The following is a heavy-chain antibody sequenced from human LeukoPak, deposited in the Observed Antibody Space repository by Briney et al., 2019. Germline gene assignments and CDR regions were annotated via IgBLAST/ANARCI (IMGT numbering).Heavy chain of an antibody. Sequence: PGGSLGLSCAASGFTFSSYAMRWVRQAPGKGLEWVSAISGSGGSTYYADSVKGRFTISKDISKNTVYLQMDSLRAEDTAAYYCAKGGCSSTSWYRGADYWGLGNLVTVFS. CDR1: GFTFSSYA. CDR3: AKGGCSSTSWYRGADY. J-gene: IGHJ4*02. D-gene: IGHD2-2*01. CDR2: ISGSGGST. V-gene: IGHV3-23*01.